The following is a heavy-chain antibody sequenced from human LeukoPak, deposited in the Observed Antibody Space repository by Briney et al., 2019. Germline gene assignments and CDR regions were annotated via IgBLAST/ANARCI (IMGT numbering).Heavy chain of an antibody. V-gene: IGHV1-18*01. D-gene: IGHD3-22*01. CDR2: ISAYNGNT. J-gene: IGHJ4*02. CDR1: GYTFTSYG. Sequence: VASVKVSCKASGYTFTSYGISWVRQAPGQGLEWMGWISAYNGNTNYAQKLQGRVTMTTDTSTSTAYMELRSLRSDDTAVYYCASYSYDSSGYYYFDYWGQGTLVTVSS. CDR3: ASYSYDSSGYYYFDY.